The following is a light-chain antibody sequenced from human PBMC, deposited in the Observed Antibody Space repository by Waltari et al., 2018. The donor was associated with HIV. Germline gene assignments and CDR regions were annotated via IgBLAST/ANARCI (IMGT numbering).Light chain of an antibody. J-gene: IGLJ2*01. V-gene: IGLV1-40*01. Sequence: QSELTQPPSVSAAPGQRVTISCTGSSSNIGAGYDVHWYQQVPGRAPHVVIYGNSNRPSGVTDRFAGAKSGSSASLVITGLQSEDEADYYCQSYDSNLSGLFGGGTKVTVL. CDR2: GNS. CDR3: QSYDSNLSGL. CDR1: SSNIGAGYD.